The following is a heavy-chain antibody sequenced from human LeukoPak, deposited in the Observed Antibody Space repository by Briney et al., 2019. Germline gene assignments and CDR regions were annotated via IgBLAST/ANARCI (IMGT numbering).Heavy chain of an antibody. D-gene: IGHD3-9*01. CDR3: AREALLDAIDY. Sequence: PSETLSLTYTVSGGSISSGGYYWSWIRQHPGKGLEWIGYIYYSGSTYYNPSLKSRVTISVDTSKNQFSLKLSSVTAADTAVYYCAREALLDAIDYWGQGALVTVSS. V-gene: IGHV4-31*03. J-gene: IGHJ4*02. CDR1: GGSISSGGYY. CDR2: IYYSGST.